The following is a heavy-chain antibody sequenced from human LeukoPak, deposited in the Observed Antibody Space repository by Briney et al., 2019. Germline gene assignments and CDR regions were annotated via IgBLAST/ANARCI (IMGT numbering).Heavy chain of an antibody. V-gene: IGHV3-48*01. D-gene: IGHD6-13*01. CDR1: GFTFSSYS. J-gene: IGHJ4*02. Sequence: QAGGSLRLSCAASGFTFSSYSMNWVRQAPGKGLEWVSYISSSGSTIYYADSVKGRLTISRDNAKNSLYLQMNSLRAEDTAVYYCARVYTTSSSWYGDFDYWGQGTLVTVSS. CDR2: ISSSGSTI. CDR3: ARVYTTSSSWYGDFDY.